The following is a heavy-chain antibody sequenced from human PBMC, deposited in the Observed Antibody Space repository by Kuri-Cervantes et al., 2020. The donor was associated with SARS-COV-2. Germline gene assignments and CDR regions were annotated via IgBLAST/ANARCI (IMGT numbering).Heavy chain of an antibody. J-gene: IGHJ4*02. CDR1: GGSISSSLYY. Sequence: ESLKISCTVSGGSISSSLYYWGWIRQPPGKVLEWIGRIYYSGSPYYNPSLNSQVTISVDTSKNQFSLKLSSVTAADTAVYYCASAYRSSWSLIEYWGQRTLVTVSS. CDR2: IYYSGSP. V-gene: IGHV4-39*01. CDR3: ASAYRSSWSLIEY. D-gene: IGHD6-13*01.